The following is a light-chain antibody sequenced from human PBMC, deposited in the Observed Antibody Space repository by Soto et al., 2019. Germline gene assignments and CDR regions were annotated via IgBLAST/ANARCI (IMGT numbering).Light chain of an antibody. CDR1: SSEVGSYNL. Sequence: QSALTQPASVSGSPGQSITISCTATSSEVGSYNLVSWYQQHPGKAPKLTIYEGSKRPSGVSNRFSGSKSGNTASLTISGLRAEDEADYYCCSYAGSVIFGGGTKLTVL. J-gene: IGLJ2*01. CDR2: EGS. V-gene: IGLV2-23*01. CDR3: CSYAGSVI.